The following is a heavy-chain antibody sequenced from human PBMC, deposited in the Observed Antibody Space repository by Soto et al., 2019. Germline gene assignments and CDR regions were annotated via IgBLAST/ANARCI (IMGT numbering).Heavy chain of an antibody. V-gene: IGHV3-23*01. CDR1: GFTLRNFG. CDR3: AKETTGYEK. CDR2: LSHDGYT. Sequence: EVQLLESGGGLVQPGGSLRLSCAASGFTLRNFGMVWVRQAPGKGLEWVSTLSHDGYTYYERSVKGRFSISRDASRNTLFLQMNSLRAEDTAVYYCAKETTGYEKWGQGTLVTVSS. D-gene: IGHD5-12*01. J-gene: IGHJ4*02.